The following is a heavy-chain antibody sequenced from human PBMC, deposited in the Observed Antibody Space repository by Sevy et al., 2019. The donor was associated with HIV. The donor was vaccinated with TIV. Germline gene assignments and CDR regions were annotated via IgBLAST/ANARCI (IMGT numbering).Heavy chain of an antibody. J-gene: IGHJ3*01. D-gene: IGHD5-12*01. Sequence: GGSLRLSCAASGFTFSDYAMHWVRLVPGKGLEWVSGISWNSGAIGYADSVKGRFSISRDNAKNSLHLQMNSLRVEDTALYYCARAQGYSVVNSCFGGSIYAFDFWGQGTMVTVSS. CDR3: ARAQGYSVVNSCFGGSIYAFDF. CDR1: GFTFSDYA. V-gene: IGHV3-9*01. CDR2: ISWNSGAI.